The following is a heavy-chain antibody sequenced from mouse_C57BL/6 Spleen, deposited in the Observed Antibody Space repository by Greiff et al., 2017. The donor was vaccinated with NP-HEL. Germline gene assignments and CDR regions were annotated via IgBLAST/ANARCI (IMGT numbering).Heavy chain of an antibody. D-gene: IGHD2-5*01. J-gene: IGHJ2*01. CDR3: ARKDSNFYFDY. Sequence: QVQLQQSGPELVKPGASVKISCKASGYAFSSSWMNWVKQRPGKGLEWIGRIYPGDGDTNYNGKFKGKATLTADKTSSTAYMTLSSLTSEDSAVYFCARKDSNFYFDYWGQGTTLTVST. V-gene: IGHV1-82*01. CDR2: IYPGDGDT. CDR1: GYAFSSSW.